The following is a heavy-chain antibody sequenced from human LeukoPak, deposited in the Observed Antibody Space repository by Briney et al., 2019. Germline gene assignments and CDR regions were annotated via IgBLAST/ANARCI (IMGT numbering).Heavy chain of an antibody. D-gene: IGHD2-21*02. CDR2: IRSKANSYAT. J-gene: IGHJ6*02. Sequence: GGSLRLSCAASGFDFNTYAMNWVRQASGKGLEWVGRIRSKANSYATAYAASVKGRFTISRDDSKNTAYLQMNSLKTEDTAVYYCTRFSAVTAIPGYYYGMDVWGQGTTVTVSS. V-gene: IGHV3-73*01. CDR3: TRFSAVTAIPGYYYGMDV. CDR1: GFDFNTYA.